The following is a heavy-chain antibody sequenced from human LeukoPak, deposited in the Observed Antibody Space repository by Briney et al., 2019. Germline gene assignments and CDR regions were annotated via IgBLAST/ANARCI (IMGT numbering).Heavy chain of an antibody. D-gene: IGHD5-24*01. CDR2: FSGSGGSI. CDR3: AKSGYNRFDY. CDR1: GFTFYSYA. V-gene: IGHV3-23*01. J-gene: IGHJ4*02. Sequence: GGSLRLPCAASGFTFYSYAMNWVRQTPGKGLEWVSTFSGSGGSIYYADSVKGRFTISRDNSKNTLYLQMNSLRAEDTAVYYCAKSGYNRFDYWGQGTLVTVSS.